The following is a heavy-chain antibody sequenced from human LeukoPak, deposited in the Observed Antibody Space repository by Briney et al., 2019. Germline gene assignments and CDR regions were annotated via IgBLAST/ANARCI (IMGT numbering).Heavy chain of an antibody. D-gene: IGHD4-23*01. CDR2: IYYSGST. J-gene: IGHJ5*02. V-gene: IGHV4-31*03. Sequence: SETLSLTCTVSGGSISSGGYYWSWIRQHPGKGLEWIGYIYYSGSTYYNPSLKSRVTISVDTSKNQFSLKLGSVTAADTAVYYCARGGKVRSTNWFDPWGQGTLVTVSS. CDR1: GGSISSGGYY. CDR3: ARGGKVRSTNWFDP.